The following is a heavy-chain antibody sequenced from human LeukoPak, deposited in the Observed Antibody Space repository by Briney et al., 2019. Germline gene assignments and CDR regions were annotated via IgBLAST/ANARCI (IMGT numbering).Heavy chain of an antibody. CDR3: ARAFGHYYDSSGYPFDY. CDR2: ISSSSSYI. Sequence: GGSLRLSCAASGFTFSSYSMNWVRQAPGKGLEWVSSISSSSSYIYYADSVKGRFTISRDNAKNSLYLQMNSLRAEDMAVYYCARAFGHYYDSSGYPFDYWGQGTLVTVSS. V-gene: IGHV3-21*01. J-gene: IGHJ4*02. CDR1: GFTFSSYS. D-gene: IGHD3-22*01.